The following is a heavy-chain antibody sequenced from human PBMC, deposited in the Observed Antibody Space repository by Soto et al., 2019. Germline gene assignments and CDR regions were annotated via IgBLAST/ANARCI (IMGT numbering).Heavy chain of an antibody. CDR2: ISYDGSNK. V-gene: IGHV3-30*04. J-gene: IGHJ4*02. Sequence: PGGSLRLSCAASGFTFSSYAMHWVRQAPGKGLEWVAVISYDGSNKYYADSVKGRFTISRDNSKNTLYLQMNSLRAEDTAVYYCASDIVLVPAAMVATLTITDYWGQGTLVTVSS. D-gene: IGHD2-2*01. CDR3: ASDIVLVPAAMVATLTITDY. CDR1: GFTFSSYA.